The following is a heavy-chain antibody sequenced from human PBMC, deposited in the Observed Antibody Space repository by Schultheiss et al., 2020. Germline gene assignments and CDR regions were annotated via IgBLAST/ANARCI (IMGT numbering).Heavy chain of an antibody. CDR3: ARGLKLVSVRVYYYYGMDV. D-gene: IGHD1-1*01. V-gene: IGHV4-34*01. Sequence: SQTLSLTCAVYGGSFSGYYWSWIRQPPGKGLEWIGEINHSGSTNYNPSLKSRVTISVDTSKNQFSLKLSSVTAADTAVYYCARGLKLVSVRVYYYYGMDVWGQGTTVTV. J-gene: IGHJ6*02. CDR2: INHSGST. CDR1: GGSFSGYY.